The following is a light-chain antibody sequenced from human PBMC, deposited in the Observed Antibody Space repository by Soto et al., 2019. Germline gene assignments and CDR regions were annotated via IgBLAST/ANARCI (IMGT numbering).Light chain of an antibody. CDR2: DVS. J-gene: IGLJ1*01. V-gene: IGLV2-14*03. CDR3: SSYTNISTYV. Sequence: QSVLTQPASVSGSPGQSITTSCTGTSTDVGGYNYVSWYQHHPGKAPKLMIYDVSNRPSGVSNRFSGSKSGNTASLTISGLQAEDEADYYCSSYTNISTYVFGTGTKLTVL. CDR1: STDVGGYNY.